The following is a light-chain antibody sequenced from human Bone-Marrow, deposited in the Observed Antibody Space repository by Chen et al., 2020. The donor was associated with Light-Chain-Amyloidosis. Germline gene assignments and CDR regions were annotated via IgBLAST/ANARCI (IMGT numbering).Light chain of an antibody. J-gene: IGLJ2*01. CDR2: RDT. Sequence: SYELTQPPSVPVSPGQTARITCSGDDLPTKYAYWYQQKPGQAPVLVIHRDTERPSGMSGRFAGYSSGTTATLTISGVQAEDEADYHCQSADSSGTYEVIFGGGTKLTVL. CDR1: DLPTKY. V-gene: IGLV3-25*03. CDR3: QSADSSGTYEVI.